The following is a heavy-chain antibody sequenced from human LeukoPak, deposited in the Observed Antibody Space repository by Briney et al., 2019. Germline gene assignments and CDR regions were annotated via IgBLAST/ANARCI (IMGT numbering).Heavy chain of an antibody. CDR3: ARATNYYDSSGHGY. CDR2: ISDSGGST. CDR1: EFTFSSYA. V-gene: IGHV3-23*01. D-gene: IGHD3-22*01. J-gene: IGHJ4*02. Sequence: QSGGSLRLSCAASEFTFSSYAMSWVRQAPGKGLEWVSAISDSGGSTYYADSVKGRFTVSRDNAKNTLYLQMNSLRAEDTAVYYCARATNYYDSSGHGYWGQGTLVTVSS.